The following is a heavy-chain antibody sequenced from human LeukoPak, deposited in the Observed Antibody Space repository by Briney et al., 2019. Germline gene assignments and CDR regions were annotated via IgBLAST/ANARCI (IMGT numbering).Heavy chain of an antibody. V-gene: IGHV3-30*18. J-gene: IGHJ4*02. CDR3: AKEREMATRYYFDY. CDR1: GFTLGSYG. Sequence: GGSLRLSCAASGFTLGSYGMHWVRQAPGKGLEWVASISYDGSNECYGDSVKGRFSVSRDNSKNTLYLHMNSLRAEDTAVYYCAKEREMATRYYFDYWGQGTLVTVSS. CDR2: ISYDGSNE. D-gene: IGHD5-24*01.